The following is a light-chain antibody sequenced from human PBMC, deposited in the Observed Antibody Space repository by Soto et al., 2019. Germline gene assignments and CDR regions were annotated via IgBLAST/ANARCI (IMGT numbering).Light chain of an antibody. V-gene: IGKV3-11*01. Sequence: EILLTQSPATLSLSPGERATLSCRASQSVSSYLAWYQQKPGQAPRLLIYDASNRATGIPARFSGSGSGTDFTLTISSLEPEDFAVYYCQQRSNWPPYTVGQGTKLEIK. CDR3: QQRSNWPPYT. CDR1: QSVSSY. J-gene: IGKJ2*01. CDR2: DAS.